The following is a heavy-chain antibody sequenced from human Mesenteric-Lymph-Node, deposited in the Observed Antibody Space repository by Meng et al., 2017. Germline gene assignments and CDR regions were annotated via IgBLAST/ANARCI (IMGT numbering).Heavy chain of an antibody. D-gene: IGHD6-19*01. CDR2: MNPNSGNT. CDR1: GYTFTSYD. CDR3: ASRIAVAGTWFDP. V-gene: IGHV1-8*01. J-gene: IGHJ5*02. Sequence: ASVKVSCKASGYTFTSYDINWVRQATGQGLEWMGWMNPNSGNTGYAQKFQGRVTMTRNTSIGTAYMELSSLRSEDTAVYYCASRIAVAGTWFDPWGQGTLVTVSS.